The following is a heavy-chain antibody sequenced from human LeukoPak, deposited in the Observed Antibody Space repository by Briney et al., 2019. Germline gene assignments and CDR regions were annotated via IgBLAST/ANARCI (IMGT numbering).Heavy chain of an antibody. CDR1: GVSISSSNSY. J-gene: IGHJ3*02. CDR3: ARGRTLGSNRVWQQLVRVSGVDAFDI. CDR2: IYHSGNT. D-gene: IGHD6-13*01. Sequence: SETLSLTCTVSGVSISSSNSYWGWIRQPPGKGLEWIGSIYHSGNTNYNPSLKSRVTISVDTSKNQFSLKLSSVTAADTAVYYCARGRTLGSNRVWQQLVRVSGVDAFDIWGQGTMVTVSS. V-gene: IGHV4-39*07.